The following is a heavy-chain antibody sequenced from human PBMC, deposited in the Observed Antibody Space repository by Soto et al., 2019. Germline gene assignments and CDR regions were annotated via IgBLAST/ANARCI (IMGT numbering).Heavy chain of an antibody. CDR1: GYTFTGYY. J-gene: IGHJ3*02. CDR2: INPNSGGT. CDR3: ARVHYGSGSYYHSDAFDI. Sequence: ASVKVSCKASGYTFTGYYMHWVRQAPGQGLEWMGWINPNSGGTNYAQKFQGWVTMTRDTSISTAYMELSKLRSDDTAVYYCARVHYGSGSYYHSDAFDIWGQGTMVTVS. D-gene: IGHD3-10*01. V-gene: IGHV1-2*04.